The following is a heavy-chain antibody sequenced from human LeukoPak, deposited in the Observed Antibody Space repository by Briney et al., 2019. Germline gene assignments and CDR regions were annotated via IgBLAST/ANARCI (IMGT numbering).Heavy chain of an antibody. V-gene: IGHV3-23*01. Sequence: GGSLRLSCAASGFSFSNCSMNWVRQAPGKGLEWVSAISGSGAVTYYAHSVKGRFTISRDNSKNTLYVQMNSLRAEDTAVYYCATDMVIDGYFDYWGQGALVTVSS. J-gene: IGHJ4*02. CDR3: ATDMVIDGYFDY. D-gene: IGHD2-21*01. CDR1: GFSFSNCS. CDR2: ISGSGAVT.